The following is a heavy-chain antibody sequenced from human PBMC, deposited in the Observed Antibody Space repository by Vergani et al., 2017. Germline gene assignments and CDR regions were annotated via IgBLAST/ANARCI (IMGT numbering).Heavy chain of an antibody. CDR1: GFTFSSYG. CDR2: ISGSSSYI. J-gene: IGHJ4*02. Sequence: VQLVESGGGVVQPGRSLRLSCAASGFTFSSYGMHWVRQAPGKGLEWVSSISGSSSYIYYADSVKGRFTISRDNTKNSLYLQMNSLRAEDTAVYYCARAYYDSSGFYRYFDYWGQGTLVTVS. D-gene: IGHD3-22*01. V-gene: IGHV3-21*01. CDR3: ARAYYDSSGFYRYFDY.